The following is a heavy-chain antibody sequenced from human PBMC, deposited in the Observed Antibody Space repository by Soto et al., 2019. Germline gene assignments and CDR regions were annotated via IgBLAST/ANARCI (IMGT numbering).Heavy chain of an antibody. CDR1: GYTFTSYA. D-gene: IGHD3-22*01. J-gene: IGHJ4*02. CDR3: ARVPYYYDSSGYYTPVKDLVTLPDY. V-gene: IGHV1-3*01. Sequence: GASVKVSCKASGYTFTSYAMHWVRQAPGQRLEWMGWINAGNGNTKYSQKFQGRVTITRDTSASTAYMELSSLRSEDTAVYYCARVPYYYDSSGYYTPVKDLVTLPDYWGQGTLVTVSS. CDR2: INAGNGNT.